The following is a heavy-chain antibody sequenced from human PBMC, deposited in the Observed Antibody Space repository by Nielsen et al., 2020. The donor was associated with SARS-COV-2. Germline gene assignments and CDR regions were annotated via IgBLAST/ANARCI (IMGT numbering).Heavy chain of an antibody. Sequence: GGSLRLSCAASGFTFDDYAMHWVRQAPGKGLEWVSGISWNSGSIGYADSVKGRFTISRDNSRNSLYLQMNRLKVDDTAVYYCVRGPPSSGSIYWGQGTLVTVSS. CDR1: GFTFDDYA. CDR2: ISWNSGSI. CDR3: VRGPPSSGSIY. V-gene: IGHV3-9*01. D-gene: IGHD6-19*01. J-gene: IGHJ4*02.